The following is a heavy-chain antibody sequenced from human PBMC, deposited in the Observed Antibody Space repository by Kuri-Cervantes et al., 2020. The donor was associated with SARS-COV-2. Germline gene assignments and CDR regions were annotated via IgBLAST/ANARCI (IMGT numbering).Heavy chain of an antibody. J-gene: IGHJ4*02. CDR3: ARGSATADY. CDR1: GFTFSSYS. Sequence: GESLKISCAASGFTFSSYSMNWVRQAPGKGLEWVSSISSSSSYIYYADSVKGRFTISRDNAKDSLYLQMNSLRAEDTAVYYCARGSATADYWGQGTLVTVSS. D-gene: IGHD2-21*02. V-gene: IGHV3-21*01. CDR2: ISSSSSYI.